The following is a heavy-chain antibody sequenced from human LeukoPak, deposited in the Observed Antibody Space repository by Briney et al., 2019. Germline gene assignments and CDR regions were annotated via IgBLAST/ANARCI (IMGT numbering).Heavy chain of an antibody. D-gene: IGHD3-22*01. CDR3: ATTHYDSSGRAYYYYMDV. J-gene: IGHJ6*03. Sequence: LWASVKVSCKASGYTFTGYYMHWVRQAPGQGLEWMGWINPNSGGTNYAQKFQGRVTMTRDMSTSTVYMELSSLRSEDTAVYYCATTHYDSSGRAYYYYMDVWGKGTTVTVSS. CDR1: GYTFTGYY. V-gene: IGHV1-2*02. CDR2: INPNSGGT.